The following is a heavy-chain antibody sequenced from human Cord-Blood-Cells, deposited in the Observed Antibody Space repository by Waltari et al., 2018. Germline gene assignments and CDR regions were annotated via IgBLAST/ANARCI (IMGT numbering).Heavy chain of an antibody. J-gene: IGHJ4*02. CDR1: GFTFDDYA. D-gene: IGHD5-18*01. Sequence: EVQLVESGGGLVQPGRSLRLSCAASGFTFDDYAMHWVRQAPGKGLEWVSGISWNSGSIGYADSEKGRFTISRDNAKNSLYLQMNSLRAEDTALYYCAKDRGYSYGYVGFDYWGQGTLVTVSS. CDR2: ISWNSGSI. CDR3: AKDRGYSYGYVGFDY. V-gene: IGHV3-9*01.